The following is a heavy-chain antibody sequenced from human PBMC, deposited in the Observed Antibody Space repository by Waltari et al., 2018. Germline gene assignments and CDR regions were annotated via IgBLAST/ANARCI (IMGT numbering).Heavy chain of an antibody. CDR1: GGSFSGYY. V-gene: IGHV4-34*01. Sequence: QVQLQQWGAGLLKPSETLSLTCAVYGGSFSGYYWSWIRQPPGKGLEWVGEINHNESTNDNPTRQSRVTISVDTSKNQFSLKLSSVTAADTAVYYCARGRGKQLAGTAAFDIWGQGTMVTVSS. J-gene: IGHJ3*02. D-gene: IGHD6-6*01. CDR3: ARGRGKQLAGTAAFDI. CDR2: INHNEST.